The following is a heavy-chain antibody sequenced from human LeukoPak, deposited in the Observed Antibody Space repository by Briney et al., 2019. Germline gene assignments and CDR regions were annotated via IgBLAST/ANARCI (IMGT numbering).Heavy chain of an antibody. CDR2: IYYSGST. CDR3: ARHGETDANNRCDS. D-gene: IGHD5-24*01. J-gene: IGHJ4*02. Sequence: SETLRLSCAASGLTFDDYGMHWIRVRLGPRPDITRYIYYSGSTNYNPSLKSRVTISVDTSKDPFSLKLSSVTAADTAVYYCARHGETDANNRCDSWGQGTLVTVPS. CDR1: GLTFDDYG. V-gene: IGHV4-59*08.